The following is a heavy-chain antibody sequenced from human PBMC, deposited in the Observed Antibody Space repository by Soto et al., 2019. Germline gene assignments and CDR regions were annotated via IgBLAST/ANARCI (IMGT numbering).Heavy chain of an antibody. D-gene: IGHD3-10*01. J-gene: IGHJ6*02. CDR2: IYYSGST. CDR3: AREADPVYYGSGSYMDV. CDR1: GGSISSGGYY. V-gene: IGHV4-31*03. Sequence: QVQLQESGPGLVKPSQTLSLTCTVSGGSISSGGYYWSWIRQHPGKGLEWIGYIYYSGSTNYNPSLDTRFPISVDTSKNQFSLKLSSVTAAYTSVYYCAREADPVYYGSGSYMDVWGQGTTVTFSS.